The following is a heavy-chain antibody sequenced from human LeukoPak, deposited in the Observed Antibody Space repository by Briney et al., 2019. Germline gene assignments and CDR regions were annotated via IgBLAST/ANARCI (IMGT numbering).Heavy chain of an antibody. V-gene: IGHV3-7*01. D-gene: IGHD6-19*01. J-gene: IGHJ4*02. CDR1: GFSFSAYW. CDR3: ARVGKNGWDFDH. Sequence: GGSLRLSCAASGFSFSAYWMTWVRQVPGKGLEWVANINEDGGLKYYVDSVKGRFTISRDNTNNSLYLQMISLRVDDTAVYYCARVGKNGWDFDHWGQGTLVTVSS. CDR2: INEDGGLK.